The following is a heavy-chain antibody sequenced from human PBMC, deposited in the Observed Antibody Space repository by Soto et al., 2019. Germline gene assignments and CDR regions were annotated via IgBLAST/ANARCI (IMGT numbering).Heavy chain of an antibody. J-gene: IGHJ6*02. Sequence: QVQLVQSGGEGKKPGASVKVSCEASAYTFTRYGVNWVRQAPGQGLEWMGWINSSNGNAEYAQNLQGRVTMTIDTTTSTAYMELRSLRSDDTAVYYCARGGTTSAAHYYSMDVWGQGTTVTVSS. CDR3: ARGGTTSAAHYYSMDV. CDR1: AYTFTRYG. V-gene: IGHV1-18*01. D-gene: IGHD1-1*01. CDR2: INSSNGNA.